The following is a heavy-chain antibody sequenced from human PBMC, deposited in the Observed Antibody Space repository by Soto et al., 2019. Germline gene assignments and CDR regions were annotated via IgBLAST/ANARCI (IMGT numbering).Heavy chain of an antibody. J-gene: IGHJ6*02. Sequence: QGQLVQSGAELKKPGASVSLSCKASGFSFNTYYVHWVRQSPGEGLQWMGVSNPRNGFTSYPQKFQGRVTMTADTSTTTVYWELSGLKSEDTAVYFCARDWPDTYCGGDCPLGYYYHGMDVWGQGTAVTVSS. D-gene: IGHD2-21*02. CDR1: GFSFNTYY. V-gene: IGHV1-46*02. CDR2: SNPRNGFT. CDR3: ARDWPDTYCGGDCPLGYYYHGMDV.